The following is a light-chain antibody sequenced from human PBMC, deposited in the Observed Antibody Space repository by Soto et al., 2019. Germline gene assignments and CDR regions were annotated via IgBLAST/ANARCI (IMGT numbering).Light chain of an antibody. J-gene: IGKJ1*01. Sequence: EIGLTQSPATLSLSPGERATLACRASKSVSNYLAWYQKKSGQAPRLLIYGASSRASGIPDRFSGSGSGTDFTLTISRVEPEDFAVYYCQQYGSSLTFGLGTKVDIK. CDR2: GAS. CDR3: QQYGSSLT. CDR1: KSVSNY. V-gene: IGKV3-20*01.